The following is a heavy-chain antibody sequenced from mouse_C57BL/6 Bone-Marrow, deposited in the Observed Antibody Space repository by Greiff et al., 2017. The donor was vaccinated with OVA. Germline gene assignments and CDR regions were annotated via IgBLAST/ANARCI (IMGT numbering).Heavy chain of an antibody. CDR2: INPSSGYT. D-gene: IGHD1-1*01. Sequence: VQLQQSGAELAKPGASVKLSCKASGYTFTSYWMHWVKQRPGQGLEWIGYINPSSGYTKYNQKFKDKATLTADKSSSTAYMQLSSLTYEDSAVYYSARYRPYYGKGFPYYAMDYWGQGTSVTFSS. CDR1: GYTFTSYW. V-gene: IGHV1-7*01. CDR3: ARYRPYYGKGFPYYAMDY. J-gene: IGHJ4*01.